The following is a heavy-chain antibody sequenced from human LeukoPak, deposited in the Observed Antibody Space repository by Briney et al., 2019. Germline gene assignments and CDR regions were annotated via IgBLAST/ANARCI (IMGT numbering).Heavy chain of an antibody. CDR1: GGTFSSYA. V-gene: IGHV1-2*02. CDR2: INPNSGGT. CDR3: ATGRAAGTPDYMDV. D-gene: IGHD6-13*01. Sequence: ASVKVSCKASGGTFSSYAISWVRQAPGQGLEWMGWINPNSGGTNYAQKFQGRVTMTRDTSISTAYMEVSRLRSDDTAMYYCATGRAAGTPDYMDVWGKGTTVT. J-gene: IGHJ6*03.